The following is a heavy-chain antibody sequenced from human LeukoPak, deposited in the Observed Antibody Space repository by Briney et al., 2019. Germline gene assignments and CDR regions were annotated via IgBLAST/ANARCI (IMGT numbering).Heavy chain of an antibody. CDR2: ISGSGDST. CDR1: GFTFNNYN. V-gene: IGHV3-23*01. CDR3: AKDPLGISGSYSAFDI. Sequence: GGSLRLSCATSGFTFNNYNMTWVRQAPGKGLEWVSAISGSGDSTYYADSVKGRFTISRDNSRNTLYLQMNSLRAEDTALYYCAKDPLGISGSYSAFDIWGQGTMVTVSS. J-gene: IGHJ3*02. D-gene: IGHD1-26*01.